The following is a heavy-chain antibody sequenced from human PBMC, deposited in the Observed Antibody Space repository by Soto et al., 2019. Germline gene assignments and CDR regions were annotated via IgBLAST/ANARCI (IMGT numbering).Heavy chain of an antibody. D-gene: IGHD3-10*01. CDR3: AKDRHYPRDYFHY. J-gene: IGHJ4*02. V-gene: IGHV3-23*01. Sequence: LRLSCAASGFTFSSSAISWVRQAPGKGLEWVSAVSADGQGIYYADSVRGRFTISRDNSKNTVFLHMDSLSAEDTAVYYCAKDRHYPRDYFHYWGQGTLVTVSS. CDR2: VSADGQGI. CDR1: GFTFSSSA.